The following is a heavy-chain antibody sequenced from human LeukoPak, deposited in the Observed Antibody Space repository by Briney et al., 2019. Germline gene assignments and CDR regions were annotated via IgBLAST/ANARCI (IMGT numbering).Heavy chain of an antibody. CDR3: ARQRQHCDGGSCFPPDH. D-gene: IGHD2-15*01. J-gene: IGHJ4*01. CDR1: GASISSTSDY. V-gene: IGHV4-39*01. CDR2: IYYTGRA. Sequence: SETLSLTCTVSGASISSTSDYWGWIRQPPGQGLEWIGTIYYTGRAYYNPSLKSRLTISVDMAKNQFSLKLNSITATDTAIYYCARQRQHCDGGSCFPPDHWGHGTLVTVSS.